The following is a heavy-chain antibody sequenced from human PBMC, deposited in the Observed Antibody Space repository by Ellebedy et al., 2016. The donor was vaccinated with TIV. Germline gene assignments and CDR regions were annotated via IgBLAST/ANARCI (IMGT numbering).Heavy chain of an antibody. D-gene: IGHD3-22*01. J-gene: IGHJ4*02. CDR3: AKRDSSGYYYASLFDY. V-gene: IGHV3-23*01. CDR1: GFTFSIFA. CDR2: ISASGEGT. Sequence: GESLKISCAASGFTFSIFAMSWVRQAPGKGLEWVSTISASGEGTYYADSVNGRFTISRDNAKNTLYLQMNSLRAEDKAVYSCAKRDSSGYYYASLFDYWGQGTLVTVSS.